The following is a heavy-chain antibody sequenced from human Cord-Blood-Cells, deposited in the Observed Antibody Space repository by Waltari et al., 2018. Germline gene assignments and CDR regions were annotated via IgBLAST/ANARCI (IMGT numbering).Heavy chain of an antibody. Sequence: VQLQQWGAGLLKPSETLSLACAVPGGCFSVYSWRWTRQPAGMGLEWIGEINHSGSTNYNPSLKSRVTISVDTSKNKFSLKLSSVTAADTAVYYCARGPSGYDSSGAWYFDLWGRGTLVTVSS. D-gene: IGHD3-22*01. CDR1: GGCFSVYS. CDR3: ARGPSGYDSSGAWYFDL. J-gene: IGHJ2*01. V-gene: IGHV4-34*01. CDR2: INHSGST.